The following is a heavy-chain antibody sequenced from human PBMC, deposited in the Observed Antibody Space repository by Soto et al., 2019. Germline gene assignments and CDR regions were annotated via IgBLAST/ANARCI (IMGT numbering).Heavy chain of an antibody. J-gene: IGHJ4*01. V-gene: IGHV4-59*01. CDR2: IYYSGSS. CDR3: ARAMIVSYPYYFDY. CDR1: GGSISSYY. Sequence: QVQLQESGPGLVKPSETLSLTCTVSGGSISSYYWSWIRQPPGKGLEWIGYIYYSGSSNYNPTLKIRGTIAVDRSMNQFSLKLSSVTAADTAVDYCARAMIVSYPYYFDYWGHGTLVTVSS. D-gene: IGHD1-26*01.